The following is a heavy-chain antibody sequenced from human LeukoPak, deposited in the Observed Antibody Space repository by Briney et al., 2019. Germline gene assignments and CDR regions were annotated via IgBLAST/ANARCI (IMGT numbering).Heavy chain of an antibody. Sequence: PGGSLRLSCAASGFTFSSYAMSWVRQAPGKGLEWVSAISGSGGSTYYADSVKGRFTISRDNAKNSLYLQTNSLRDEDTAVYYCARVDRDYYYYGMDVWGQGTTVTVSS. J-gene: IGHJ6*02. CDR1: GFTFSSYA. CDR3: ARVDRDYYYYGMDV. V-gene: IGHV3-23*01. CDR2: ISGSGGST. D-gene: IGHD3-22*01.